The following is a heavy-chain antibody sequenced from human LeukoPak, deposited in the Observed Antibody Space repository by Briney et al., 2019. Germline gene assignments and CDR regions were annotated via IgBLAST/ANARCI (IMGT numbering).Heavy chain of an antibody. CDR1: GYPISSGYF. CDR2: IYHSGST. V-gene: IGHV4-38-2*02. D-gene: IGHD6-13*01. CDR3: ARGRTRSSSWYGGGNWFDP. J-gene: IGHJ5*02. Sequence: SETLSLTCTVSGYPISSGYFWGWIRQPPGKGLEWIGSIYHSGSTYYNPSLKSRVTISVDTSKNQFSLKLSSLTAADTAMYYCARGRTRSSSWYGGGNWFDPWGQGTLVTVSS.